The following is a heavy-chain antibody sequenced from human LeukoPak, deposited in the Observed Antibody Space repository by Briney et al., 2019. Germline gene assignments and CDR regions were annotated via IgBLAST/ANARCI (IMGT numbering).Heavy chain of an antibody. CDR2: IYTSGSI. V-gene: IGHV4-4*07. CDR3: AGAKGSNFDY. CDR1: GASISSYH. Sequence: SETLSLTCSVSGASISSYHWSWIRQPAGKGLEWIGRIYTSGSINYNPSLKSRVTMSTDTSKNQLSLKLSSVTAAVTAVYCCAGAKGSNFDYWGQGTLVTVSS. J-gene: IGHJ4*02.